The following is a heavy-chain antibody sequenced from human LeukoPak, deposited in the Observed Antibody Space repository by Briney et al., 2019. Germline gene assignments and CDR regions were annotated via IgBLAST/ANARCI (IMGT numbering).Heavy chain of an antibody. CDR3: AKTHSSGEYFQH. J-gene: IGHJ1*01. CDR2: ISYDGSNK. CDR1: GFTFSSYG. D-gene: IGHD3-22*01. V-gene: IGHV3-30*18. Sequence: GRSLRLSCAASGFTFSSYGMHWVRQAPGKGLGWVAVISYDGSNKYYADSVKGRFTISRDNSKNTLYLQMNSLRAEDTAVYYCAKTHSSGEYFQHWGQGTLVTVSS.